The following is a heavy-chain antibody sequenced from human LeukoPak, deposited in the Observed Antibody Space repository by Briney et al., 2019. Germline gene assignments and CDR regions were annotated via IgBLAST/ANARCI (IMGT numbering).Heavy chain of an antibody. D-gene: IGHD3-10*01. CDR1: GGTFIGYA. CDR2: IIPIFGTA. J-gene: IGHJ6*02. CDR3: ARAGWFGESRDGYYYYYGMDV. Sequence: SVKVSCKASGGTFIGYAISWVRQAPGQGLEWMGGIIPIFGTANYAQKFQGRVTITADESTSTAYMELSSLRSEDTAVYYCARAGWFGESRDGYYYYYGMDVWGQGTTVTVSS. V-gene: IGHV1-69*13.